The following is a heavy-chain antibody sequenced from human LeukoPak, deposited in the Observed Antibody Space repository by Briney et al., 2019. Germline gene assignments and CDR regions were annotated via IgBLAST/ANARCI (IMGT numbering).Heavy chain of an antibody. V-gene: IGHV4-34*01. CDR3: ARFLPDYDILTGHPHGDY. CDR2: INHSEST. CDR1: GGSFSGHF. J-gene: IGHJ4*02. D-gene: IGHD3-9*01. Sequence: PSETLSLTCAVYGGSFSGHFWTWIRQPPGKGLEWIGEINHSESTNYNPSLKSRVSISVDTPKNQFSLKLLSSVTAADTAVYYCARFLPDYDILTGHPHGDYWGQGTLVTVSS.